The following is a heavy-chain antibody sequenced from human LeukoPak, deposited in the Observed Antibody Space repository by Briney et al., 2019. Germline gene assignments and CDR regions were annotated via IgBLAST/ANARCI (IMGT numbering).Heavy chain of an antibody. Sequence: GRSLRLSCAASGFTFDDFDMHWVRQTPGKGLEWVSGIGLNSGSIGYADSVKGRFTISRDNANSSLYLQMNSLRAEDTAVYYCARDLIFSAARGWGQGTLVTVSS. V-gene: IGHV3-9*01. D-gene: IGHD3-16*01. CDR1: GFTFDDFD. CDR3: ARDLIFSAARG. J-gene: IGHJ4*02. CDR2: IGLNSGSI.